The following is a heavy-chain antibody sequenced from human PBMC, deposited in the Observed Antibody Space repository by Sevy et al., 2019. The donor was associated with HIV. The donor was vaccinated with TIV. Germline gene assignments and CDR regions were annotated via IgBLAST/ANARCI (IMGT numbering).Heavy chain of an antibody. CDR2: ISGMSNYI. V-gene: IGHV3-21*01. J-gene: IGHJ3*02. CDR1: GFTFSSYS. CDR3: ARREDSTYHDAFDI. Sequence: GGSLRLSCAASGFTFSSYSMNWVRQAPGKGLEWVSSISGMSNYIYYADSVKSRFTISRDNAKNSLYLQMNSLRAEDTAVYYCARREDSTYHDAFDIWGQGTMVTVSS. D-gene: IGHD6-6*01.